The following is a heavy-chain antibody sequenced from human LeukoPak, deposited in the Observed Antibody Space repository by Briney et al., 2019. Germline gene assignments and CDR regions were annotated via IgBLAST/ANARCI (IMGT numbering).Heavy chain of an antibody. CDR1: GFTFSSYG. J-gene: IGHJ4*02. D-gene: IGHD2-2*02. Sequence: GRSLRLSCAASGFTFSSYGMHWVRQAPGKGLEWVAVISYERSNKYYADSVKGRFTISRDNSQNTLYLQMNSLRAEDTAVYYCAKVRYCSSTSRYTAFDYWGQGTLVTVSS. V-gene: IGHV3-30*18. CDR3: AKVRYCSSTSRYTAFDY. CDR2: ISYERSNK.